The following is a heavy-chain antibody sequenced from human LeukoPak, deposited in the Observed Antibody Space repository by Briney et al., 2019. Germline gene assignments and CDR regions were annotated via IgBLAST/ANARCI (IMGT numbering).Heavy chain of an antibody. V-gene: IGHV4-34*01. Sequence: SETLSLTCAVYGGSFSGYYWSWIRQPPVKGLEWIGEINHSGSTNYNPSLKSRVTISVDTSKNQFSLKLSSVTAADTAVYYCARVISPIVVVVAATLNWFDPWGQGTLVTVSS. CDR2: INHSGST. CDR3: ARVISPIVVVVAATLNWFDP. D-gene: IGHD2-15*01. CDR1: GGSFSGYY. J-gene: IGHJ5*02.